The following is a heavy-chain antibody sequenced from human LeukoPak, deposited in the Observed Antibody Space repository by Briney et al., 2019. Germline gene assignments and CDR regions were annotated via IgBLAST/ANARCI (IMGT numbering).Heavy chain of an antibody. Sequence: SGGSLRLSCAASGFTFSSYGMSWVRQAPGKGLEWVSALSGSGGSTYYADSVKGRFTISRDNSKNTLYLQMNSLRAEDTAVYYCAKERGTAMVRSYYMDVWGKGTTVTVSS. CDR2: LSGSGGST. D-gene: IGHD5-18*01. CDR3: AKERGTAMVRSYYMDV. V-gene: IGHV3-23*01. CDR1: GFTFSSYG. J-gene: IGHJ6*03.